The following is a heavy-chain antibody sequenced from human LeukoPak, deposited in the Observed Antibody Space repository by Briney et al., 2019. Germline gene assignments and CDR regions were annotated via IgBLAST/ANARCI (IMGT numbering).Heavy chain of an antibody. CDR1: GGSISSGGYY. V-gene: IGHV4-31*03. Sequence: SQTLSLTCTVPGGSISSGGYYWSWIRQHPGKGLEWIGYIYYSGSTYYNPSLKSRVTISVDTSKNQFSLKLSSVTAADTAVYYCARAITIAYYYGSGSYTYYFDYWGQGTLVTVSS. CDR3: ARAITIAYYYGSGSYTYYFDY. D-gene: IGHD3-10*01. J-gene: IGHJ4*02. CDR2: IYYSGST.